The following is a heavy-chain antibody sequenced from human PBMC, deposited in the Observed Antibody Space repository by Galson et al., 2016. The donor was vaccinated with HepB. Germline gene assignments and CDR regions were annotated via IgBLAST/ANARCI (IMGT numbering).Heavy chain of an antibody. CDR2: IITHNGNT. CDR1: GYTFTSYG. D-gene: IGHD2-15*01. Sequence: SVKVSCKASGYTFTSYGITWVRQAPGQGLEWMGWIITHNGNTKYAQNLQDRVNMTTDTSTRTAYMELRSLRSDDTAVYYCARVWVAATVTFDPGGQGTLVTVAA. V-gene: IGHV1-18*01. J-gene: IGHJ5*02. CDR3: ARVWVAATVTFDP.